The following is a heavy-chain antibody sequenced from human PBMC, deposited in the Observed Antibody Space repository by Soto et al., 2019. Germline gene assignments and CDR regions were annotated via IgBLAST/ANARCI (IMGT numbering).Heavy chain of an antibody. J-gene: IGHJ5*02. Sequence: QVQLVESGGGVVQPGRSLRLSCAASGFTFSSYGMHWVRQAPGKGLEWVAVISYDGSNKYYADSVKGRFTISRDNSKNTLYLQMNSRRAEDTAVYYCAKERLVVVAATPHWFDPWGQGTLVTVSS. CDR3: AKERLVVVAATPHWFDP. V-gene: IGHV3-30*18. CDR1: GFTFSSYG. D-gene: IGHD2-15*01. CDR2: ISYDGSNK.